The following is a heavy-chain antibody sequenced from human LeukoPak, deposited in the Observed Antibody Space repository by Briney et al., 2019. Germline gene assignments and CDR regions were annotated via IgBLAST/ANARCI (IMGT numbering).Heavy chain of an antibody. D-gene: IGHD1-1*01. V-gene: IGHV5-51*01. CDR2: IYPGDSDT. Sequence: GESLKISCKGSGYSFARYWIGWVRQMPGKGLQWMGIIYPGDSDTRYFPSLQGQVTISADKSISTAYLEWSSLKASDTAIYYCVGLGTTAITTRFDYWGQGSLVTVSS. J-gene: IGHJ4*02. CDR1: GYSFARYW. CDR3: VGLGTTAITTRFDY.